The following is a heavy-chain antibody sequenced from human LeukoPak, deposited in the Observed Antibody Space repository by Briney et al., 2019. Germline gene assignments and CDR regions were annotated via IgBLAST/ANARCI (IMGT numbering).Heavy chain of an antibody. CDR3: ARGEDYGSGSIY. J-gene: IGHJ4*02. CDR1: GYSFTTYW. V-gene: IGHV5-51*01. D-gene: IGHD3-10*01. CDR2: IYPADSDT. Sequence: GESLKISCKGSGYSFTTYWIGWVRQMPGKGLEWMGIIYPADSDTRYSPSLHGQVTISADKSINTAYLQLSSLKASDTAMYYCARGEDYGSGSIYWGQGTLVLVSS.